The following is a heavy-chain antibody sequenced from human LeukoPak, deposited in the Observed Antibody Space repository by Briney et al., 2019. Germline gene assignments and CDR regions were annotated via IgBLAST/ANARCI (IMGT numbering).Heavy chain of an antibody. CDR3: ARVGHIVAAGTYDY. V-gene: IGHV4-59*08. CDR1: AVSISSYY. Sequence: SETLFLPCTVSAVSISSYYASWIRQPPAGGLVGIVNIFYSGSPNYKSSLKSRVTTSFDTSKNQFSLKLSSVTAADTAVYYCARVGHIVAAGTYDYWGQGTLVTVSS. J-gene: IGHJ4*02. CDR2: IFYSGSP. D-gene: IGHD6-13*01.